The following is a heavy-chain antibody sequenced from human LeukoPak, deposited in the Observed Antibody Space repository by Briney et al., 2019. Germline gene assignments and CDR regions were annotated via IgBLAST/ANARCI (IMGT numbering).Heavy chain of an antibody. D-gene: IGHD3-10*01. V-gene: IGHV3-30*18. CDR2: ISYDGSNK. J-gene: IGHJ6*02. CDR3: AKDRGFGESRALYYFDMDV. Sequence: GGSLRLSCAASGFPFNTYRMNWVRQAPGKGLEWVAVISYDGSNKYYADSVKGRFTISRDNSKNTLYLQMNSLRAEDTAVYYCAKDRGFGESRALYYFDMDVWGQGTTVTVSS. CDR1: GFPFNTYR.